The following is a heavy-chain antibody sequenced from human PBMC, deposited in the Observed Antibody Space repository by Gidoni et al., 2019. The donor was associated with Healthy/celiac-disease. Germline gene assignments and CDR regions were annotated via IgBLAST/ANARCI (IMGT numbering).Heavy chain of an antibody. J-gene: IGHJ4*02. V-gene: IGHV3-11*06. CDR2: ISSSSSYT. CDR3: ARRVWGLSTFDY. D-gene: IGHD3-16*01. Sequence: QVQLVESGGGLVKPGGSLRLSCAASGFTFSDYYMSWIRQAPGKGLEWVSYISSSSSYTNYADSVKGRFTISRDNAKNSLYLQMNSLRAEDTAVYYCARRVWGLSTFDYWGQGTLVTVSS. CDR1: GFTFSDYY.